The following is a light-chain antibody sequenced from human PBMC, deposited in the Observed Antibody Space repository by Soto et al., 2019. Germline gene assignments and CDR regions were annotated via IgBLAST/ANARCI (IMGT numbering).Light chain of an antibody. Sequence: DIQMTQYPSTLSASVGDRVTITCRASQSISSWLAWYQQKPGRAPKLLINQASSSEIGVPSRFSGSGSGTEFTLTISSLQPDDFATYYCQYYKEASTFGQGTRLEIK. CDR1: QSISSW. J-gene: IGKJ1*01. CDR3: QYYKEAST. CDR2: QAS. V-gene: IGKV1-5*03.